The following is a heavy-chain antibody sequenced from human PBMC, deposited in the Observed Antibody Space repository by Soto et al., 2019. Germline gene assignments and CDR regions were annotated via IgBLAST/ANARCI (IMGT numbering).Heavy chain of an antibody. V-gene: IGHV1-8*01. CDR3: ARGQRSSSTFDY. D-gene: IGHD6-6*01. CDR2: VNPNSGHT. CDR1: GYTFTSSD. J-gene: IGHJ4*02. Sequence: QVQLVQSGAEVKKPGASVKVSCKASGYTFTSSDINWVRQATGQGLEWRGWVNPNSGHTGYAQKFQGRVTMTRNTSISTAYMELSSLRSEDTAVFYCARGQRSSSTFDYCGQGTLVTVSS.